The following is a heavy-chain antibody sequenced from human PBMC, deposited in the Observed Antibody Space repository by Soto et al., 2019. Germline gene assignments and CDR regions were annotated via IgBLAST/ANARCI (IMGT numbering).Heavy chain of an antibody. Sequence: PGGSLRLSCAASGFTVSSNYMSWVRQAPGKGLEWVSSISSSSSYIYYADSVKGRFTISRDNAKNSLYLQMNSLKTEDTGIYYCTTDSYSTMIVVRFDYWGHGTLVTVSS. CDR3: TTDSYSTMIVVRFDY. D-gene: IGHD3-22*01. V-gene: IGHV3-21*03. CDR2: ISSSSSYI. J-gene: IGHJ4*01. CDR1: GFTVSSNY.